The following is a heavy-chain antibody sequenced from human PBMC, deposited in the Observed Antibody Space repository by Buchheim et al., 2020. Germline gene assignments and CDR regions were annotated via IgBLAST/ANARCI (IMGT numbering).Heavy chain of an antibody. D-gene: IGHD6-6*01. J-gene: IGHJ4*02. V-gene: IGHV3-30-3*01. CDR3: ARSIAAPYYFDY. CDR1: GFTFSSYA. Sequence: QVQLVESGGGVVQPGRSLRLSCAASGFTFSSYAMHWVRQAPGKGLEWVAVISYDGSNKYYADSVKGRFTISRDNSKNTLYLQMNSLRAEDTAVYYCARSIAAPYYFDYWGQGTL. CDR2: ISYDGSNK.